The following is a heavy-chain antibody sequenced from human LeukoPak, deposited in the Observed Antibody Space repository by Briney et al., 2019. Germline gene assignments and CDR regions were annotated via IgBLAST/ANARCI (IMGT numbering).Heavy chain of an antibody. Sequence: GGSLRLSCAASGFTFSTYAMSWVRQAPGKGLEWVAFIRYDGSNKYYADSVKGRFTISRDNSKNTLFLPMSSLRAEDTAVYYCAKDRVGGYSYGTPPDYWGQGTLVTVSS. V-gene: IGHV3-30*02. CDR2: IRYDGSNK. D-gene: IGHD5-18*01. J-gene: IGHJ4*02. CDR3: AKDRVGGYSYGTPPDY. CDR1: GFTFSTYA.